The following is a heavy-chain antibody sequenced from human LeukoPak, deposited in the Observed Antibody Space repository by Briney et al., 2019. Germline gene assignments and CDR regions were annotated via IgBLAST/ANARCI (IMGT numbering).Heavy chain of an antibody. D-gene: IGHD5-24*01. CDR1: GGSISSYY. V-gene: IGHV4-59*01. CDR2: IYYSGST. Sequence: SETLSLTCTVSGGSISSYYWSWIRQPPGKGLEWIGYIYYSGSTNYNPSLKSRVAISVDTSKNQFSLKLSSVTAADTAVYYCARGSRDGYKGRSDAFDIWGQGTMVTVSS. J-gene: IGHJ3*02. CDR3: ARGSRDGYKGRSDAFDI.